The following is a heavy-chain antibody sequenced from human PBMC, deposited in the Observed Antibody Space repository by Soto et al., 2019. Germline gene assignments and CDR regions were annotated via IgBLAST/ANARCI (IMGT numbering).Heavy chain of an antibody. J-gene: IGHJ6*03. V-gene: IGHV4-4*02. CDR1: SGSISSSNW. Sequence: SETLSLTCAVSSGSISSSNWWSWVRQPPGKGLEWIGEIYHSGSTNYNPSLKSRVTISVDKSKNQFSLKLSSVTAADTAVYYCASRSYDFWSGYSHSHYYYYMDVWGKGTTVTVSS. CDR3: ASRSYDFWSGYSHSHYYYYMDV. CDR2: IYHSGST. D-gene: IGHD3-3*01.